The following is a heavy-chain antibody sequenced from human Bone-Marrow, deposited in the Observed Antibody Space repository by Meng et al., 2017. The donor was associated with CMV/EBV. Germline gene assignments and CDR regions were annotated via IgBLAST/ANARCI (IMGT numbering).Heavy chain of an antibody. D-gene: IGHD2-15*01. CDR1: GFTFGESW. Sequence: LSCAVSGFTFGESWMNWVRQAPGKGLEWVATINQDGGETYYVDSVKGRSTISRDNARSSLYLQMNSLRAEDTAIYYCTTVSWWRLEYWGQGALVTVSS. CDR3: TTVSWWRLEY. V-gene: IGHV3-7*03. J-gene: IGHJ4*02. CDR2: INQDGGET.